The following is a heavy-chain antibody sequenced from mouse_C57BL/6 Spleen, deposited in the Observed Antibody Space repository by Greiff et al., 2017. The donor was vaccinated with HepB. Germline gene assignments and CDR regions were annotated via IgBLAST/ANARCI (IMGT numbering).Heavy chain of an antibody. CDR2: IWSGGST. CDR3: ARYYGSSYYFDY. Sequence: QVHVKQSGPGLVQPSQSLSITCTVSGFSLTSYGVHWVRQSPGKGLEWLGVIWSGGSTDYNAAFISRLSISKDNSKSQVFFKMNSLQADDTAIYYCARYYGSSYYFDYWGQGTTLTVSS. J-gene: IGHJ2*01. D-gene: IGHD1-1*01. CDR1: GFSLTSYG. V-gene: IGHV2-2*01.